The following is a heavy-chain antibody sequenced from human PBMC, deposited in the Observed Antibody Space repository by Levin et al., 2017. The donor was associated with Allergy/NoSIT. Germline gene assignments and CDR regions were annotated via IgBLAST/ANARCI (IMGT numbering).Heavy chain of an antibody. CDR3: ARGNDFYLYFDY. D-gene: IGHD3-3*01. J-gene: IGHJ4*02. Sequence: ASVKVSCKASGYTFTDKWIHWVRQAPGQGLEWMGRINPNSGDTNYAQMFQGRVTMTRDTSVSTAYMELNRLRSDDTAIYYCARGNDFYLYFDYWGQGTLVTVSS. V-gene: IGHV1-2*06. CDR2: INPNSGDT. CDR1: GYTFTDKW.